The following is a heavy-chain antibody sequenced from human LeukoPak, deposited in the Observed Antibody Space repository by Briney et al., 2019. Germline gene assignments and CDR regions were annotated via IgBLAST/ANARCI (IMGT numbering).Heavy chain of an antibody. J-gene: IGHJ4*02. CDR3: AKSTAPAGYYLDY. CDR2: ISYDGNDK. V-gene: IGHV3-30*18. Sequence: GGSLRLSCAASGFTFSTYGMHWVREAPGKGLERVAIISYDGNDKDYVDSVRGRFTISRDNSKNTLYLQMNSLRGEDTAVYYCAKSTAPAGYYLDYWGQGILVTVSS. D-gene: IGHD2-2*01. CDR1: GFTFSTYG.